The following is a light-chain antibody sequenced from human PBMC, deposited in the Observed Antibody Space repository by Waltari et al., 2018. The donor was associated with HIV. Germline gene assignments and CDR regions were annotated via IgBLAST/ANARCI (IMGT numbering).Light chain of an antibody. J-gene: IGLJ3*02. V-gene: IGLV1-40*01. Sequence: SVLTQPPSVSGAPGQWVSISCTGNNSNIGAGFDVHWYRHSPGTAPKLVIYGDTIRTSGVPDRFSVSRSGNSVSLDITGLRAEDGGDYFCQSYDSSLSGLWVFGAGTRLTVL. CDR2: GDT. CDR3: QSYDSSLSGLWV. CDR1: NSNIGAGFD.